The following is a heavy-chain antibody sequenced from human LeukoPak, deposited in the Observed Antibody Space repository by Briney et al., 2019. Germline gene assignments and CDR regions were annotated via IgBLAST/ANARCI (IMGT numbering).Heavy chain of an antibody. Sequence: PETLSLTCTVSGGSISSYYWSWIRQPPGKGLEWIGYIYYSGSTNYNPSLKSRVTISVDTSKNQFSLKLSSVTAADTAVYYCARVGPYYYDSSGYYYPLDYWGQGTLVTVSS. CDR3: ARVGPYYYDSSGYYYPLDY. J-gene: IGHJ4*02. V-gene: IGHV4-59*01. CDR1: GGSISSYY. D-gene: IGHD3-22*01. CDR2: IYYSGST.